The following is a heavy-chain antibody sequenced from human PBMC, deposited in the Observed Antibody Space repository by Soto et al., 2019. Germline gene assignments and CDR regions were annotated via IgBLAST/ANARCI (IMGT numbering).Heavy chain of an antibody. D-gene: IGHD2-2*01. CDR3: AIRTGQLAIISEFDGDWFFEV. Sequence: ASVKVSCKASGYTFTDYYIHCVRQAPGQGLEWVGWINPDSGGTNLAQRFQGRVTMTSDTSINTAYMELSSLRSDDTAVYYCAIRTGQLAIISEFDGDWFFEVWGRGTLVTVSS. J-gene: IGHJ2*01. CDR2: INPDSGGT. V-gene: IGHV1-2*02. CDR1: GYTFTDYY.